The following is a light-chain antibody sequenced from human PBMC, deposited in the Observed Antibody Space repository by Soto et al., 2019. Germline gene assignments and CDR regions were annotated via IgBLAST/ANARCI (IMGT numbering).Light chain of an antibody. CDR3: QQSFSTPPT. CDR1: QTISRF. J-gene: IGKJ2*01. CDR2: DAS. Sequence: DIQMTQSPSSLSASVGDRVTITCRASQTISRFLNWYQWKPGKAPKFLINDASNMQSGVPTRFSGSGSGTDFTLTISSLQPEDFATYYCQQSFSTPPTFGQGTKLEIK. V-gene: IGKV1-39*01.